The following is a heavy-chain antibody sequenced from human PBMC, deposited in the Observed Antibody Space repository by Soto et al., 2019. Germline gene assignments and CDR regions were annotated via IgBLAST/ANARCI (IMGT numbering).Heavy chain of an antibody. J-gene: IGHJ4*02. CDR3: ARHEGNGNVWPLDY. V-gene: IGHV4-39*01. D-gene: IGHD2-8*01. CDR1: GDSIGTTHSY. CDR2: IHYSGST. Sequence: SETLSLTCTVSGDSIGTTHSYWAWIRQSPGKGLEWIGNIHYSGSTYYMPSLRSRVTLSVDTYTNQFSLRRTSVTAEDTAVYYCARHEGNGNVWPLDYWGQGILVTVSS.